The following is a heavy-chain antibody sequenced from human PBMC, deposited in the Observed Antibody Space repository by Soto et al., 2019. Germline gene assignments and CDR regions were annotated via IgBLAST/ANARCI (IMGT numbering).Heavy chain of an antibody. V-gene: IGHV1-69*04. CDR3: ARDGYCSGGSCYEGGLYAFDI. D-gene: IGHD2-15*01. CDR1: GGTFISYT. J-gene: IGHJ3*02. Sequence: SVKVSCKASGGTFISYTISWVRQAPGQGLEWMGRIIPILGIANYAQKFQGRVTITADKSTSTAYMELSSLRSEDTAVYYCARDGYCSGGSCYEGGLYAFDIWG. CDR2: IIPILGIA.